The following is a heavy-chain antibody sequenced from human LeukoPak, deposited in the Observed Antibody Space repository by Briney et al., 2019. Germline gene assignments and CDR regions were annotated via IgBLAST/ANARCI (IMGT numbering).Heavy chain of an antibody. J-gene: IGHJ4*02. V-gene: IGHV3-9*01. D-gene: IGHD4-23*01. Sequence: AGGSLRLSCAASGFTFDDYAMHWVRQAPGKGLEWVSGISWNSGSIGYADSVKGRFTISRDNAKNPLYLQMNSLRAEDTALYYYAKDRDYGGNSAVFDYWGQGTLVTVSS. CDR3: AKDRDYGGNSAVFDY. CDR2: ISWNSGSI. CDR1: GFTFDDYA.